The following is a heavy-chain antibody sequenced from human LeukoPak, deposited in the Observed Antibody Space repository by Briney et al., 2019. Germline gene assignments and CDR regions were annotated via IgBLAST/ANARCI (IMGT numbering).Heavy chain of an antibody. CDR2: IYYSGGT. CDR1: GCSISSYY. V-gene: IGHV4-59*01. Sequence: SETLSLTCTVSGCSISSYYWSWIRQPPGKGLEWIGYIYYSGGTNYNPSLKSRVTISVDTSKNQFSLKLSSVTAADTAVYYCARAGSKFDAFDIWGQGTMVTVSS. J-gene: IGHJ3*02. D-gene: IGHD3-10*01. CDR3: ARAGSKFDAFDI.